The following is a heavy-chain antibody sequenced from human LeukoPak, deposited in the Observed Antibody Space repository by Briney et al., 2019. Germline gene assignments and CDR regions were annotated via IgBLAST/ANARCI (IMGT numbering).Heavy chain of an antibody. CDR3: ARDPIDYGMDV. J-gene: IGHJ6*04. Sequence: GGSLRLSCAASGFTFSSYEMNWVRQAPGKGPEWVSYISSSGSTIYYADSVKGRFTISRDNAKNSLYLQMNSLRAEDTAVYYCARDPIDYGMDVWGKGTTVTVSS. CDR2: ISSSGSTI. CDR1: GFTFSSYE. V-gene: IGHV3-48*03.